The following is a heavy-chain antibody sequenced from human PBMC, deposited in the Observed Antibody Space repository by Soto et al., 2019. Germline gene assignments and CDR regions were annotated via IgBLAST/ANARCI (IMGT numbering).Heavy chain of an antibody. V-gene: IGHV4-39*01. J-gene: IGHJ3*02. Sequence: QLQLQESGPGLVKPSETLSLTCTVSGGSISSSSYYWGWIRQPPGKGLEWIGSIYYSGSTYYNPSLKGQVTTSVDTSKNESSLKLGSVSAADTAVYYCARPRWLHLQDAFDIWGQGRMVTVSS. D-gene: IGHD5-12*01. CDR3: ARPRWLHLQDAFDI. CDR2: IYYSGST. CDR1: GGSISSSSYY.